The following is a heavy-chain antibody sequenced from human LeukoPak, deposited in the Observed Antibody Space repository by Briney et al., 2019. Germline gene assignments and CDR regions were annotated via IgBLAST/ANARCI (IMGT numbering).Heavy chain of an antibody. V-gene: IGHV3-21*01. CDR1: GFTFSSCS. CDR2: ISSSSSYI. Sequence: GGSLRLSCAASGFTFSSCSMNWVRQAPGKGLEWVSSISSSSSYIYYADSVKGRFTISRDNAKNSLYLQMNSLRAEDTAVYYCARGTVMPPYYFDYWGQGTLVTVSS. J-gene: IGHJ4*02. CDR3: ARGTVMPPYYFDY. D-gene: IGHD4-11*01.